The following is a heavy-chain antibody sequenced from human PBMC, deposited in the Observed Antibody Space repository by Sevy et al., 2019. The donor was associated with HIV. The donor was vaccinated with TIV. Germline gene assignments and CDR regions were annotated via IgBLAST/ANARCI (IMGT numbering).Heavy chain of an antibody. CDR1: GFTFSNAW. CDR3: ATGIVGAVAGSAVVFDY. CDR2: IKSKPDGETT. Sequence: GGSLRLSCAASGFTFSNAWMIRVRQAPRKGLEWVGRIKSKPDGETTDYAAPVKGRFTISRDDSKNTLYLQMNSLKTEDTAVYYCATGIVGAVAGSAVVFDYWGQGTLVTVSS. D-gene: IGHD6-19*01. J-gene: IGHJ4*02. V-gene: IGHV3-15*01.